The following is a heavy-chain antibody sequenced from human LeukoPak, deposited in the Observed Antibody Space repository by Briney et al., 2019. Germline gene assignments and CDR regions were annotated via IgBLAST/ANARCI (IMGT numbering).Heavy chain of an antibody. CDR2: INHSGST. D-gene: IGHD2-15*01. Sequence: SETLSLTCAVYGGSFSGYYWSWIRQPPGKGLEWIGEINHSGSTNYNPSLKSRVTISVDTSKDQFSLKLSSVTAADTAVYYCAREDGGAFDIWGQGTMVTVSS. CDR1: GGSFSGYY. V-gene: IGHV4-34*01. J-gene: IGHJ3*02. CDR3: AREDGGAFDI.